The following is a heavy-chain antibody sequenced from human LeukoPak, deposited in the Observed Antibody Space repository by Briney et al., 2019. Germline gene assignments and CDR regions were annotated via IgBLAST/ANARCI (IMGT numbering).Heavy chain of an antibody. J-gene: IGHJ4*02. D-gene: IGHD4-11*01. CDR2: ISGSGGST. V-gene: IGHV3-23*01. CDR3: AKGLGKATVTPLGY. Sequence: GGSLRLSCAASGFTFSSYAMSWVRQAPGKGLEWVSPISGSGGSTYYADSVKGRFTISRDNSKNTLYLQMNSLRAEDTAVYYCAKGLGKATVTPLGYWGQGTLVTVSS. CDR1: GFTFSSYA.